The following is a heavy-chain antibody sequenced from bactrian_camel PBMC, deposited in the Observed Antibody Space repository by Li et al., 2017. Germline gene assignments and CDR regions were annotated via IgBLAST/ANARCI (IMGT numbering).Heavy chain of an antibody. CDR3: ASVATVAKVRFGECSFGS. V-gene: IGHV3S55*01. Sequence: HVQLVESGGGSVQAGGSLRLSCAYSRYYSRYCMGWFRQAPGKEREGVAAISLDGSTYYADSVKGRFTISRDRAKNTLTLQMDSLKPEDTAVYYCASVATVAKVRFGECSFGSWGQGTQVTVS. CDR2: ISLDGST. CDR1: RYYSRYC. J-gene: IGHJ6*01. D-gene: IGHD6*01.